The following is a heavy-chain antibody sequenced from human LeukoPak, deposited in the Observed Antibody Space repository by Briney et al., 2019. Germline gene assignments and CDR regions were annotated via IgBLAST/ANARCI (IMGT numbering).Heavy chain of an antibody. V-gene: IGHV4-39*01. CDR2: IYYSGST. J-gene: IGHJ6*03. CDR1: GGSISSISYY. Sequence: SETLSLTCTVSGGSISSISYYWGWIRQPPGKGLEWIGSIYYSGSTYYNPSLKSRVTISVDTSKNQFSLKLSSVTAADTAVYYCARHPLSQYFDIAYYMDVWGKGTTVTISS. D-gene: IGHD3-9*01. CDR3: ARHPLSQYFDIAYYMDV.